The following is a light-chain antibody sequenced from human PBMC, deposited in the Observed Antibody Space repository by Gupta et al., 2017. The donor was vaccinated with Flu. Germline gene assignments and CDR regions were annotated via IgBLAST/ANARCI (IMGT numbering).Light chain of an antibody. Sequence: SYVVTQPPSVSVAPGQTASISCGGDNIGTKRVNWYQRKAGQAPVLLVYDDNDRPSGIPERISGSNSGNTATLTISRVEVGDEADVYCQVWDPRSDHPVIFGGGTKLTVL. J-gene: IGLJ2*01. CDR1: NIGTKR. CDR2: DDN. V-gene: IGLV3-21*02. CDR3: QVWDPRSDHPVI.